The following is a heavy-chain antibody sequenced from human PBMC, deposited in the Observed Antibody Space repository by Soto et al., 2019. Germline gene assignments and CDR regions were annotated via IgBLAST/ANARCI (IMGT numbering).Heavy chain of an antibody. Sequence: PWGSLRLSCAASGFTFISYAIIFGRHSPFKWLEWVSAISGSGGSTYYADSVKGRFTISRDNSKNTLYLQMNSLRAEDTAVYYCAKDGRIPYSSSWYGGMDVWGQGTTVTVSS. V-gene: IGHV3-23*01. J-gene: IGHJ6*02. CDR2: ISGSGGST. CDR1: GFTFISYA. CDR3: AKDGRIPYSSSWYGGMDV. D-gene: IGHD6-13*01.